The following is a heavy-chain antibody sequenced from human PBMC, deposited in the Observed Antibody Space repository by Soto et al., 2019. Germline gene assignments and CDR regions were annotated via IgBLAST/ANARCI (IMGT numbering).Heavy chain of an antibody. CDR3: ARVTRFPDAFDI. J-gene: IGHJ3*02. CDR1: GGSFGTSY. V-gene: IGHV4-34*01. CDR2: INHNGDS. Sequence: QVHLQQWGAGLLKPSETLSLTCGVYGGSFGTSYWAWIRQSPEKGLEWIGEINHNGDSNYNPSLKIRVTISLDMSENHFSLKLTPVAAADTAVYYCARVTRFPDAFDIWGQGTPVIVSS.